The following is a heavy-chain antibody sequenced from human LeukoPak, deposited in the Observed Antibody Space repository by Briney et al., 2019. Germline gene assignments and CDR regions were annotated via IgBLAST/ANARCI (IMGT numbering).Heavy chain of an antibody. V-gene: IGHV4-59*01. D-gene: IGHD5-18*01. CDR1: GGSISSYY. CDR3: ARLRDEGYSYGSLDY. Sequence: SETLSLTCTVSGGSISSYYWSWIRQPPGKGLEWIGYIYYSGSTYYNPSLKSRVTISVDTSRNQFSLKLSSVTAADTAVYYCARLRDEGYSYGSLDYWGQGTLVTVSS. CDR2: IYYSGST. J-gene: IGHJ4*02.